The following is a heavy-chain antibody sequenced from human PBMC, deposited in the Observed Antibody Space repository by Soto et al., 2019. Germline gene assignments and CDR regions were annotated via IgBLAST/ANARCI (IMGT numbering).Heavy chain of an antibody. CDR1: GSSCSSYL. J-gene: IGHJ4*02. D-gene: IGHD2-2*01. V-gene: IGHV3-7*05. CDR3: ARVGGEDIVVLPAAQLDY. Sequence: EVQLVESGGGLVQPGWSLRLACAASGSSCSSYLMSWFRQAPGKGLEWVANIKQDGSEKYDVDSVKGRFTISRDDAKNSRYLQMSSLRAEVTAVYYWARVGGEDIVVLPAAQLDYWCQGTLFTVST. CDR2: IKQDGSEK.